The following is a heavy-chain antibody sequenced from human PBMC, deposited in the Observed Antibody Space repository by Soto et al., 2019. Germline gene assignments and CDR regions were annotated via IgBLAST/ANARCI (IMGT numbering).Heavy chain of an antibody. CDR1: GGSISSGDYY. V-gene: IGHV4-30-4*01. CDR3: ARESLQGDYVH. J-gene: IGHJ4*02. D-gene: IGHD4-17*01. Sequence: PSETLSLTCTVSGGSISSGDYYWTWIRQPPGKGLEWIGYIYYSGSTYYNPSLKSRVTISVDTSKNQFSLKLSSVTAADTAVYYCARESLQGDYVHWGQGTLVTVSS. CDR2: IYYSGST.